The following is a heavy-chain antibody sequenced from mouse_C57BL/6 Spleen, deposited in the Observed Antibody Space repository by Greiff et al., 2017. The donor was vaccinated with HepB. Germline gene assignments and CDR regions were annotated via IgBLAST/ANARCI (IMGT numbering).Heavy chain of an antibody. CDR1: CYTFTYYY. V-gene: IGHV1-26*01. D-gene: IGHD1-1*01. CDR3: ASEGSGSFAY. CDR2: INPNHGGT. Sequence: LQQSVPYLLPPGASVKISCPASCYTFTYYYMTWVKQSHCKSLEWIGDINPNHGGTSYNQKFKGKATLTVDKSSSTAYMELRSLTSEDSAVYYCASEGSGSFAYWGQGTLVTVSA. J-gene: IGHJ3*01.